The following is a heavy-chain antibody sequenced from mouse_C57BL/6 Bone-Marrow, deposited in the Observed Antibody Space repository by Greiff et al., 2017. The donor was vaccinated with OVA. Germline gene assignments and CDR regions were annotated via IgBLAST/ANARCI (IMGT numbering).Heavy chain of an antibody. V-gene: IGHV1-82*01. J-gene: IGHJ1*03. Sequence: QVQLQQSGTELVKPGASVKISCKASGYAFSSSWMNWVKQRPGKGLEWIGRIYPGDGDTNYNGKFKGKATLTADKSSSTAYMQLSSLTSEDSAVYFCAVWLRRFPYWYFDVWGTGTTVTVSS. CDR2: IYPGDGDT. CDR1: GYAFSSSW. CDR3: AVWLRRFPYWYFDV. D-gene: IGHD2-2*01.